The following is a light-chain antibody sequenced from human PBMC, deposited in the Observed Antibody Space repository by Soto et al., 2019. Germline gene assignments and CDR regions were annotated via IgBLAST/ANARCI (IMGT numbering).Light chain of an antibody. CDR1: QTISSW. Sequence: DIPMTQSPSTLSGSVGDRVTITCRASQTISSWLAWYQQKPGKAPKLLIYKASTLKSGVPSRFSGSGSGTEFTLTISSLQPDDFATYYCQQYNTYSAFGQGTKV. CDR3: QQYNTYSA. CDR2: KAS. V-gene: IGKV1-5*03. J-gene: IGKJ1*01.